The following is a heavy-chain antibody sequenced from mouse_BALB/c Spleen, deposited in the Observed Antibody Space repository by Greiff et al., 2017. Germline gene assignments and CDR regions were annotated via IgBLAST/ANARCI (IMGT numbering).Heavy chain of an antibody. CDR2: ISSGGSYT. V-gene: IGHV5-6*01. D-gene: IGHD1-1*01. J-gene: IGHJ4*01. CDR1: GFTFSSYG. CDR3: ARLGYYYGSSYDAMDY. Sequence: EVMLVESGGDLVKPGGSLKLSCAASGFTFSSYGMSWVRQTPDKRLEWVATISSGGSYTYYPDSVKGRFTISRDNAKNTLYLQMSSLKSEDTAMYYCARLGYYYGSSYDAMDYWGQGTSVTVSS.